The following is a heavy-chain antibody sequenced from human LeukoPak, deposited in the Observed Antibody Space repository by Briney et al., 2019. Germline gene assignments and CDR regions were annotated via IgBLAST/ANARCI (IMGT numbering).Heavy chain of an antibody. Sequence: QPGGSLRLSCTASGFTVSSSYMTWVRQAPGKGLEWVSLIYGCGGTFYADSVKGRFTISRHNSENTLYLQMNNLRAEDTAVYYCARVGVGTVAGNYFDDWGQGTLVTVSS. D-gene: IGHD6-19*01. CDR3: ARVGVGTVAGNYFDD. J-gene: IGHJ4*02. CDR2: IYGCGGT. V-gene: IGHV3-53*04. CDR1: GFTVSSSY.